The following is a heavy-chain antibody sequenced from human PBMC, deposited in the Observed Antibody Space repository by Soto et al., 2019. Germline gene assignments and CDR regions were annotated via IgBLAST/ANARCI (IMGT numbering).Heavy chain of an antibody. CDR3: AGTTSHQWYYMDV. J-gene: IGHJ6*03. CDR1: GDSVSSNSAA. D-gene: IGHD1-7*01. Sequence: SQTLSLTSAISGDSVSSNSAAWNWIRLSPSRGLEWLARTYYRSRWYNDYAVSVRSRITVNPDTSKNQFSQQLTSVTPEDTAVYYCAGTTSHQWYYMDVWGKGTTVTVS. CDR2: TYYRSRWYN. V-gene: IGHV6-1*01.